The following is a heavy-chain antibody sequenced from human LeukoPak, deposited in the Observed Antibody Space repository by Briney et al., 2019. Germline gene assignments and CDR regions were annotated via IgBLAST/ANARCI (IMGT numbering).Heavy chain of an antibody. CDR1: GYTFTGYY. V-gene: IGHV1-2*02. D-gene: IGHD3-9*01. CDR3: ARDLSWTLTGYLGYYGMDV. CDR2: INPNSGGT. J-gene: IGHJ6*02. Sequence: ASVKVSCKASGYTFTGYYMHWVRQAPGQGLEWMGWINPNSGGTNYAQKFQGRVTMTRDTSISPAYMELSRLRSDDTAVYYCARDLSWTLTGYLGYYGMDVWGQGTTVTVSS.